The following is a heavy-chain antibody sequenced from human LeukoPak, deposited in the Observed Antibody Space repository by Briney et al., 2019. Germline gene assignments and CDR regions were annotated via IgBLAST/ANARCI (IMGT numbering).Heavy chain of an antibody. Sequence: GGSLRLSCAASGFTFSSYSMNWVRQAPGKGLEWVSYISSSSAAIYYADSVKGRFTISRDNAKSSLYLQMNSLRAEDTALYYCAREYSSSSGRAFDIWGQGTVVTVSS. CDR2: ISSSSAAI. CDR3: AREYSSSSGRAFDI. V-gene: IGHV3-48*01. J-gene: IGHJ3*02. D-gene: IGHD6-6*01. CDR1: GFTFSSYS.